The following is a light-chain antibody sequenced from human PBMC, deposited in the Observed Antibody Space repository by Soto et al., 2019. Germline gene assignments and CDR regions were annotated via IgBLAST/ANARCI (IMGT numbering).Light chain of an antibody. J-gene: IGLJ2*01. CDR3: SSYTCSHTLV. Sequence: QSALTQPASVSGSPGQSITISCTGTSSDVGGYNFVSWDLGGYSYVSWYQQHPGKAPKLMIYEASNRPSGVSERFSGSKSGNTASLTISGLQAEDEADYYCSSYTCSHTLVFGGGTKLTVL. CDR1: SSDVGGYNFVSWDLGGYSY. V-gene: IGLV2-14*01. CDR2: EAS.